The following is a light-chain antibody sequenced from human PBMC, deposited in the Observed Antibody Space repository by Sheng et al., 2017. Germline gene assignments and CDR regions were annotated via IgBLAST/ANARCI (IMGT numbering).Light chain of an antibody. V-gene: IGLV1-44*01. CDR1: TSNIGSNT. CDR2: SFN. J-gene: IGLJ3*02. Sequence: QSVLTQTPSASGTPGQRVTISCSGDTSNIGSNTVNWYQHVPGTAPKLVVYSFNRRPSGVPDRFSGSWSGTSASLTISGLQSEDGADYYCAAWDDSLNGWVFGGGTKLTVL. CDR3: AAWDDSLNGWV.